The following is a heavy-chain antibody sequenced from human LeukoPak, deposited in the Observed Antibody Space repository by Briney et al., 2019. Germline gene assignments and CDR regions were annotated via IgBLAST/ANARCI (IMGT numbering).Heavy chain of an antibody. CDR1: GGSISSSSYY. V-gene: IGHV4-39*01. D-gene: IGHD5-12*01. J-gene: IGHJ6*03. CDR2: IYYSGST. CDR3: ASASDSGYDYYYYYYMDV. Sequence: SETLSLTCTVSGGSISSSSYYWGWIRQPPGKGLEWIGSIYYSGSTYYNPSLKSRVTISVDTSKNQFSLKLSSVTAADTAVYYCASASDSGYDYYYYYYMDVWGKGTTVTISS.